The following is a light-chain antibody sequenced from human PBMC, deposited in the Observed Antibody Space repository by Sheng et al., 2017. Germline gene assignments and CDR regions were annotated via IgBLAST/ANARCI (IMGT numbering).Light chain of an antibody. V-gene: IGKV1-33*01. Sequence: DIQMTQSPSSLSASVGDRVTITCRASQGISNYLNWYQQKPGKAPRLLIYDASNLETGVPSRFSGRGSGTDFTFTISSLQPEDFATYFCQHYAHLPTFGPGTKVDIK. CDR3: QHYAHLPT. CDR2: DAS. CDR1: QGISNY. J-gene: IGKJ3*01.